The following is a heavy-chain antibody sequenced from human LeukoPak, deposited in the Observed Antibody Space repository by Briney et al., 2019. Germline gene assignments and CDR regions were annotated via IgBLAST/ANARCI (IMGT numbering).Heavy chain of an antibody. Sequence: ASVKVSCKASGYTFTGYYMHWVRQAPGQGLEWMGWINPNSGGTNYAQKFQGRVTMTRDTSISTAYMELSRLRSDDTAVYYCARAGYNSGWYLRYYYYMDVWSKGTTVTISS. CDR1: GYTFTGYY. CDR3: ARAGYNSGWYLRYYYYMDV. D-gene: IGHD6-19*01. V-gene: IGHV1-2*02. J-gene: IGHJ6*03. CDR2: INPNSGGT.